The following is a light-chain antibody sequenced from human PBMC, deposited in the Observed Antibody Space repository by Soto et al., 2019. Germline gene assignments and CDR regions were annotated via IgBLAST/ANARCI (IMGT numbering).Light chain of an antibody. J-gene: IGKJ1*01. V-gene: IGKV1-5*01. CDR3: QQYNTYS. CDR2: HAS. CDR1: QSISNG. Sequence: DIQMTQSPSTLPASVGDRVTITCRASQSISNGLAWYQQKPGTAPKLLIYHASTLESGVPSRFSGSGSGTEFSLTISSLQPDDFATYCCQQYNTYSFGQGTKVDI.